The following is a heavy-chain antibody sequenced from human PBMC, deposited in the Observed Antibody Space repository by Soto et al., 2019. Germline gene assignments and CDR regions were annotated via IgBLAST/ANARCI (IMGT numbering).Heavy chain of an antibody. D-gene: IGHD1-26*01. V-gene: IGHV4-61*01. CDR2: IYYSGST. Sequence: PSETLCLTCTVSGGSVSSGSYYWSWTRQPPGKGLEWIGYIYYSGSTKYNPSLKSRVTISVDTSKNQFSLKLSSVTAADTAVYYCARAGLGDGSDYWGQGTLVTVSS. CDR3: ARAGLGDGSDY. J-gene: IGHJ4*02. CDR1: GGSVSSGSYY.